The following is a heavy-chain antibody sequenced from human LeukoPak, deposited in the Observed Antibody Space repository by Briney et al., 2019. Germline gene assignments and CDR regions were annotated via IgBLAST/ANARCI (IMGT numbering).Heavy chain of an antibody. J-gene: IGHJ4*02. Sequence: GGSLRLSCAASGFTFSSYSMNWVRQAPGKGLEWVSSISSTSSYIYSADSVKGRFTIYRDNAKNSLYLQMHSLRAEDTAVYYCARRRAGDGSYYGVDSWGQGTLVTVSS. CDR3: ARRRAGDGSYYGVDS. V-gene: IGHV3-21*01. CDR2: ISSTSSYI. CDR1: GFTFSSYS. D-gene: IGHD1-26*01.